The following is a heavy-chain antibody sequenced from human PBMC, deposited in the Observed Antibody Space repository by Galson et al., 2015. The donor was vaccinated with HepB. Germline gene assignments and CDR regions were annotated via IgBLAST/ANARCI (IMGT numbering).Heavy chain of an antibody. Sequence: SLRLSCAASGFTFSSYSMNWVRQAPGKGLEWVSSISSSSSYIYYADSVKGRFTISRDNAKNSLYLQMNSLRAEDTAVYYCARFAAGAVAGKTHFDYWGQGTLVTVSS. J-gene: IGHJ4*02. V-gene: IGHV3-21*01. D-gene: IGHD6-19*01. CDR3: ARFAAGAVAGKTHFDY. CDR2: ISSSSSYI. CDR1: GFTFSSYS.